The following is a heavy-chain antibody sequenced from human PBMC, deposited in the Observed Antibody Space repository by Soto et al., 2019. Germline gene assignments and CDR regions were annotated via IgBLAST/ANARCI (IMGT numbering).Heavy chain of an antibody. CDR1: GFTFSSYA. D-gene: IGHD3-10*01. CDR3: AKDSEYYGSGSYSYYYYMDV. V-gene: IGHV3-23*01. J-gene: IGHJ6*03. Sequence: PGGSLRLSCAASGFTFSSYAMSWVRQAPGKGLEWVSAISGSGGSTYYADSVKGRFTISRDNSKNTLYLQMNSLRAEDTAVYYCAKDSEYYGSGSYSYYYYMDVWGKGTTVTVSS. CDR2: ISGSGGST.